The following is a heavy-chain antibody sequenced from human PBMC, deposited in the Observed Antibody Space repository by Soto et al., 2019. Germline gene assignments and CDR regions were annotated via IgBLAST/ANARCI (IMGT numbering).Heavy chain of an antibody. CDR3: ARDEYYYDSSGYYFVYYGMDV. CDR2: IIPIFGTA. CDR1: GGTFSSYA. D-gene: IGHD3-22*01. Sequence: SVKVSCRASGGTFSSYAISWVRQAPGQGLEWMGGIIPIFGTANYAQKFQGRVTITADESTSTAYMELSSLRSEDTAVYYCARDEYYYDSSGYYFVYYGMDVWGQGTTVTVSS. J-gene: IGHJ6*02. V-gene: IGHV1-69*13.